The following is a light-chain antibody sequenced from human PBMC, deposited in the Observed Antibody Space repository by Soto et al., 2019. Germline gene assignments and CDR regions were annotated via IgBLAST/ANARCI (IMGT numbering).Light chain of an antibody. CDR2: GAS. CDR1: QSVSSN. J-gene: IGKJ2*01. CDR3: QQYNNCPLT. Sequence: DIVMTQSPSTLSASPGERATISCRASQSVSSNLAWYQQKPGKAPRLLIYGASTRATGIPARFSGSGSGTEFTLTISSLQSEDFAVYYCQQYNNCPLTFGQGTKLEIK. V-gene: IGKV3-15*01.